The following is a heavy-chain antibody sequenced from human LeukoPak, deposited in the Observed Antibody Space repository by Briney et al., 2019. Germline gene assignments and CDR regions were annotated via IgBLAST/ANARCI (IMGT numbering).Heavy chain of an antibody. J-gene: IGHJ4*02. Sequence: GASVKVSCKXSGYTFTSYGISWVRQAPGQGLEWMGGISAYNGNTNYSQKLQGRVTMTTDTSTSTAYMELRSLRSDDTAVYYCARDLKPDYDYVWGSSRSPLNYWGQGTLVTVSS. CDR1: GYTFTSYG. D-gene: IGHD3-16*01. V-gene: IGHV1-18*01. CDR3: ARDLKPDYDYVWGSSRSPLNY. CDR2: ISAYNGNT.